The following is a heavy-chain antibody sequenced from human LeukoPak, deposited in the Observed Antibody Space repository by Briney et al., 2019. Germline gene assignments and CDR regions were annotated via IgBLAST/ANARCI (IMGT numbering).Heavy chain of an antibody. V-gene: IGHV4-4*08. CDR3: ARLLGGSYFSFDY. CDR1: GGSLSSYY. D-gene: IGHD1-26*01. J-gene: IGHJ4*02. CDR2: IVNSGST. Sequence: PSETLSLTCTVSGGSLSSYYWSWIRQPPERGLEGVGYIVNSGSTTYNPSLKSRVTISVDTSKNQFSLKLSSMTAADTAVYYCARLLGGSYFSFDYWGQGTLVTVSS.